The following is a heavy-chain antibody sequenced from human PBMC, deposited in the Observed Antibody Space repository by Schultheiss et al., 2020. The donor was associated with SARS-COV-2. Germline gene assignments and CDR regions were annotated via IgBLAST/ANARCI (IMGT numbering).Heavy chain of an antibody. D-gene: IGHD6-6*01. CDR1: GGSISSGGYY. Sequence: LRLSCTVSGGSISSGGYYWSWIRQHPGKGLEWIGYIYYSGSTYYNPSLKSRVTISVDTSKNQFSLKLSSVTAADTAVYYCARVSSSDYYYYYMDVWGKGTTVTVSS. V-gene: IGHV4-31*03. CDR3: ARVSSSDYYYYYMDV. CDR2: IYYSGST. J-gene: IGHJ6*03.